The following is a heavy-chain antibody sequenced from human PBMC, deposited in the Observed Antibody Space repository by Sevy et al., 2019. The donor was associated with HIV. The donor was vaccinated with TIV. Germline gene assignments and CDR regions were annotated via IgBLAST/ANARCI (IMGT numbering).Heavy chain of an antibody. V-gene: IGHV1-18*01. CDR1: GYTFNNYG. J-gene: IGHJ6*02. CDR3: ARDEVVVPRPGYYGMDV. D-gene: IGHD2-15*01. CDR2: ISAYNGKA. Sequence: ASVKVSCKTSGYTFNNYGINWVRQAPGQGLEWMGWISAYNGKADYAQKNLGRVAMTTDTSTSTAYMELRSLRSDDTAVYYCARDEVVVPRPGYYGMDVWGQGTTVTVSS.